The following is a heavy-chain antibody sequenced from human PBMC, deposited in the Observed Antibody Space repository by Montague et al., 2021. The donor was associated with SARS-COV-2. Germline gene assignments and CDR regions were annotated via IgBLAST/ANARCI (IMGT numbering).Heavy chain of an antibody. CDR2: IFWDDDK. Sequence: TLSLTCSFSGFSLSASGVGVGWIRQPPGQALEWLALIFWDDDKRYSPSLKNRLTVTKDTSKNQVALTMTNMDPVDTATYYCARGPGWGGDTYDTWGQGTTVTVSA. V-gene: IGHV2-5*02. J-gene: IGHJ3*02. D-gene: IGHD3-16*01. CDR3: ARGPGWGGDTYDT. CDR1: GFSLSASGVG.